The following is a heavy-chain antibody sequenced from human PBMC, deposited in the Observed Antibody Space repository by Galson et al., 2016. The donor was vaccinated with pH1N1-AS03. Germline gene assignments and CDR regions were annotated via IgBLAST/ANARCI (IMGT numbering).Heavy chain of an antibody. Sequence: SLRLSCAASGLTFSMSYIHWVRQAPGKGLEWVSRISNDGRNVRYADFVKGRFAVSRDNAKNTVFLQMNRLRADDTAVYFCARRNPNPNFAIWYQHDYGMDVWGQGTTVTVSS. D-gene: IGHD2-2*01. CDR3: ARRNPNPNFAIWYQHDYGMDV. J-gene: IGHJ6*02. CDR2: ISNDGRNV. CDR1: GLTFSMSY. V-gene: IGHV3-74*01.